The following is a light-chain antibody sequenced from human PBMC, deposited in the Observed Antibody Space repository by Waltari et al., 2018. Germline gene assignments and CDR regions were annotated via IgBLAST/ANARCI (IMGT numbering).Light chain of an antibody. Sequence: QSVLTQPPSASGSPGQRVTISSSGSRSNIGSNTVNWYQQIPGTAPKLLIYTDSQRPSGVPDRFSGSKSGTSGYLAISGLQSEDEADYYCAAWDDGLNGWVFGGRTKLTVL. CDR1: RSNIGSNT. CDR2: TDS. V-gene: IGLV1-44*01. J-gene: IGLJ3*02. CDR3: AAWDDGLNGWV.